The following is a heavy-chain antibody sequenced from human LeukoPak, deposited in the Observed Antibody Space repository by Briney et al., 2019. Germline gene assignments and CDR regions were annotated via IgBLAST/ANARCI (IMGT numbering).Heavy chain of an antibody. CDR2: INPNSGGT. CDR1: GYTFTGYY. CDR3: ARSPRSYSSSWSFDP. V-gene: IGHV1-2*02. J-gene: IGHJ5*02. D-gene: IGHD6-13*01. Sequence: GASVKLSCKASGYTFTGYYMHWVRHAPGQGLEWMGWINPNSGGTNYAQKFQGRVTMTRDTSISTAYMELSRLRSDDTAVYYCARSPRSYSSSWSFDPWGQGTLVTVSS.